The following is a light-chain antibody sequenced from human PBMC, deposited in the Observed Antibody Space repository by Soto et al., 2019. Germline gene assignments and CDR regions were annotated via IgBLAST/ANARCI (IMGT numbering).Light chain of an antibody. J-gene: IGKJ5*01. V-gene: IGKV3-11*01. CDR1: QSVSSY. CDR3: QQRQYWPPIT. Sequence: VLTQSPATLSLSPGERATLSCRASQSVSSYLAWYQQKPGQAPRLLIYDTSNRATGVPARFSGSGSGIDFTLTISSLEPEDCAIYYCQQRQYWPPITFGQGTRLEIK. CDR2: DTS.